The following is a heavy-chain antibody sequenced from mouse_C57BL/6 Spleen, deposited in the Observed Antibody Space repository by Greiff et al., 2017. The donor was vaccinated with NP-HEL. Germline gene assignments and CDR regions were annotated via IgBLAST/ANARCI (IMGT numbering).Heavy chain of an antibody. CDR2: IYPSDSET. J-gene: IGHJ2*01. CDR3: ARAGNYVVYFDY. CDR1: GYTFTSYW. V-gene: IGHV1-61*01. Sequence: QVQLQQPGAELVRPGSSVKLSCKASGYTFTSYWMDWVKQRPGQGLEWIGNIYPSDSETHYNQKFKDKATLTVDKSSSTAYMQLSSLTSEDSAVYYCARAGNYVVYFDYWGQGTTLTVSS. D-gene: IGHD2-1*01.